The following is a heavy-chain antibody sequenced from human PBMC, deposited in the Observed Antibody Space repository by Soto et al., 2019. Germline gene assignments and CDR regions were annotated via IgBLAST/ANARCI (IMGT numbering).Heavy chain of an antibody. CDR3: TRDGSYYHY. V-gene: IGHV4-59*01. D-gene: IGHD1-26*01. Sequence: SETLSLTCTVSGGSITNFYWTWIRQPPGKGLEWIGYIHSTGTTNYSPSLKSRVTISVDTSKNQFSLKLSSVTAADTAVYYCTRDGSYYHYWGQGTLVTVSS. CDR2: IHSTGTT. J-gene: IGHJ4*02. CDR1: GGSITNFY.